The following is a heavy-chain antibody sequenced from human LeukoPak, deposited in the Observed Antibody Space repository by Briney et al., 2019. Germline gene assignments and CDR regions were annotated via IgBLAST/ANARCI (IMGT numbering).Heavy chain of an antibody. CDR1: GFTFSSYW. CDR3: ARDSIYDSSPTFDY. J-gene: IGHJ4*02. V-gene: IGHV3-7*01. D-gene: IGHD3-22*01. Sequence: PGGSLRLSCAASGFTFSSYWMSWVRQAPGKGLEWVANIKQDGSEKYYVDSVKGRFTISRDNAKNSLYLQMNSLRAEDTAVYYCARDSIYDSSPTFDYWGQGTLVTVSS. CDR2: IKQDGSEK.